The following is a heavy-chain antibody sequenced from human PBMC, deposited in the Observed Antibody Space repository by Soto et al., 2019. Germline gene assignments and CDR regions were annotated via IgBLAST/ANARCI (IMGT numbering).Heavy chain of an antibody. V-gene: IGHV3-21*01. Sequence: GGSVRLSCAASGFTFRSFTMNWVRQAPGKGLEWVSTISSNSAYIYYTDALRGRFTISRDNAKNSLHLQMNSLRAEDTAVYYCTRDASRDSSARGWFDPWGPGTLVTVSS. J-gene: IGHJ5*02. CDR3: TRDASRDSSARGWFDP. CDR2: ISSNSAYI. CDR1: GFTFRSFT. D-gene: IGHD6-13*01.